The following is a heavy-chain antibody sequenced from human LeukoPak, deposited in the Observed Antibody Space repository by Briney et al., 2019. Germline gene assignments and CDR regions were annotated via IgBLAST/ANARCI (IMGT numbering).Heavy chain of an antibody. CDR3: AKSRSGSANWALQIFDN. J-gene: IGHJ4*02. Sequence: ASVKVSCKTSGYTFTQYALNWVRQAPGQGLEWMGWINTNTGNPSYAPGFTGRFVFSLDTSVSTTYLEINSLRAEDTAVYYCAKSRSGSANWALQIFDNWGQGALVTVSS. D-gene: IGHD1-1*01. CDR2: INTNTGNP. CDR1: GYTFTQYA. V-gene: IGHV7-4-1*02.